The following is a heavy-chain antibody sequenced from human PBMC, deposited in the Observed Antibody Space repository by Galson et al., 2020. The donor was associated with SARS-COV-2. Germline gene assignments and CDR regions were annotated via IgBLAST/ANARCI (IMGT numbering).Heavy chain of an antibody. J-gene: IGHJ5*02. CDR1: GFTLSSYS. V-gene: IGHV3-21*01. CDR2: ISISSSYI. D-gene: IGHD6-13*01. CDR3: ARGSISAAGTGEDLVDP. Sequence: NSGGSLRFSCAVFGFTLSSYSTNWVRQAPGKGLEWVSSISISSSYIYYADSVKGRFTIPRDNAKTSLYLQMNSLRAEDTAVYYCARGSISAAGTGEDLVDPWGQGTLVTVS.